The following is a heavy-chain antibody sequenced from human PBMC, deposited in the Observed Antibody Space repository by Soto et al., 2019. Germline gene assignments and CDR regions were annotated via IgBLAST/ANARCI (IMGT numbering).Heavy chain of an antibody. CDR2: ISSSSSYI. CDR1: GFTFSSYS. J-gene: IGHJ4*02. V-gene: IGHV3-21*01. Sequence: PGGSLRLSCAASGFTFSSYSMNWVRQAPGKGLEWVSSISSSSSYIYYADSVKGRFTISRDNAKNSLYLQMNSLRAEDTAVYYCARDPSQDYYDSSGYYPFDYWGQGTLVTAPQ. CDR3: ARDPSQDYYDSSGYYPFDY. D-gene: IGHD3-22*01.